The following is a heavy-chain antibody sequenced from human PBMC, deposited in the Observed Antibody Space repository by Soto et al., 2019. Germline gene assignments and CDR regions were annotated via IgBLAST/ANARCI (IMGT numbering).Heavy chain of an antibody. Sequence: GGSLRLSCAASGFTFSSYAMSWVRQAPGKGLEWVSAISGSGGTTYYADSVKGRFTISRDNSKNTLYLQMNSLRAEDTAVYYCAKDRDCSGGSCYYNYWGQGTLVTVSS. V-gene: IGHV3-23*01. CDR2: ISGSGGTT. J-gene: IGHJ4*02. D-gene: IGHD2-15*01. CDR1: GFTFSSYA. CDR3: AKDRDCSGGSCYYNY.